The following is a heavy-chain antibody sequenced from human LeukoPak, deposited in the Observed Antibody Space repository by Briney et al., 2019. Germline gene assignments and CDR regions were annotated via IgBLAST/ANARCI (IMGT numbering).Heavy chain of an antibody. J-gene: IGHJ4*02. V-gene: IGHV3-21*01. CDR2: ISVRSNYR. Sequence: GGSLRLSCAASGFTFSSYSMNRVRQAPGKGLEWVSSISVRSNYRYYADSVRGRFTISRDDARDSLFLQMNSLRAEDTAVYFCVRLRRNNDRSGYYYYYDYWGQGTLVTVSS. D-gene: IGHD3-22*01. CDR1: GFTFSSYS. CDR3: VRLRRNNDRSGYYYYYDY.